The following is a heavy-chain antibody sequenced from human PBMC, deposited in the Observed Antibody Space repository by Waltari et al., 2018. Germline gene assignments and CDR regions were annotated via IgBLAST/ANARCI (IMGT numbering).Heavy chain of an antibody. CDR1: GGSISSSSYY. J-gene: IGHJ4*02. CDR3: ARDRKIFDTEVVDY. D-gene: IGHD3-3*01. Sequence: QLQLQESGPGLVKPSETLSLTCTVSGGSISSSSYYWGWIRQPPGKGLEWIGSIYYSGSTYYNPSLKSRVTISVDTSKNQFSLKLSSVTAADTAIYYCARDRKIFDTEVVDYWGQGTLVTVSS. CDR2: IYYSGST. V-gene: IGHV4-39*07.